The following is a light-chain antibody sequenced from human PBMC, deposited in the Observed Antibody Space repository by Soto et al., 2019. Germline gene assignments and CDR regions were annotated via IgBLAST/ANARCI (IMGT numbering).Light chain of an antibody. CDR1: QSIGRY. Sequence: EIVLTQSPATLSLSPGERVTLSCRASQSIGRYLAWYQHKPGQAPRLLIYDASNSDTGIPARFSGSGSGTDFTLTISSLEPEDFADYYCQQRANWLTFGGGTKVEIK. CDR2: DAS. V-gene: IGKV3-11*01. CDR3: QQRANWLT. J-gene: IGKJ4*01.